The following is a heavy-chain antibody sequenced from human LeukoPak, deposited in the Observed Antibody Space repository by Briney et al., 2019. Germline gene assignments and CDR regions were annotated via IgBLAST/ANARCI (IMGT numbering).Heavy chain of an antibody. Sequence: SETLSLACTVSGGSISSYYWSWIRQPPGKGLEWIGYIYYSGSTNYNPSLKSRVTISEDTSKNQFSLKLSSVTAADTAVYYCARDDIWNGPFDYWGQGTLVTVSS. V-gene: IGHV4-59*01. CDR1: GGSISSYY. CDR3: ARDDIWNGPFDY. J-gene: IGHJ4*02. CDR2: IYYSGST. D-gene: IGHD1-1*01.